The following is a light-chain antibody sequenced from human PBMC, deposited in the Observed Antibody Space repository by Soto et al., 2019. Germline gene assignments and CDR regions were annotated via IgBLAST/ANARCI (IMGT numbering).Light chain of an antibody. CDR2: DVS. CDR3: QQYNSYSLT. J-gene: IGKJ4*01. V-gene: IGKV1-5*01. CDR1: QSISSY. Sequence: DIQMTQSPSSLSASVGDRVTITCRASQSISSYLNWYQQKPGRAPELLIYDVSTLEAGVPSRFSGSGSGTEFTLTISSLQPDDFATYYCQQYNSYSLTFGGGTKVDIK.